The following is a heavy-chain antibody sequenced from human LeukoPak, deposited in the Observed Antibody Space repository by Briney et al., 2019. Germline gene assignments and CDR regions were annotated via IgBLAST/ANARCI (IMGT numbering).Heavy chain of an antibody. CDR2: ISSSSSTI. D-gene: IGHD6-19*01. J-gene: IGHJ4*02. Sequence: GSLRLSCAASGFTFSSYSMNWVRQAPGKGLEWVSYISSSSSTIYYADSVKGRFTISRDNAKNSLYLQMNSLRDEDTAVYYCATNVIAVAGTRFDYWGQGTLVTVSS. CDR1: GFTFSSYS. CDR3: ATNVIAVAGTRFDY. V-gene: IGHV3-48*02.